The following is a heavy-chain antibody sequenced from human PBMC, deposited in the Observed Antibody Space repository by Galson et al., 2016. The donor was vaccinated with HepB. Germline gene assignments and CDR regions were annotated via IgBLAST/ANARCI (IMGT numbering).Heavy chain of an antibody. V-gene: IGHV3-23*01. Sequence: WVRRAPGKGLEWVSSISGSYGNTYYADSVKGRFTISWANSESTLYLQMDTLRAEDTAIYYCAKDMDSAWYIHYWGQGTLVTVSS. CDR2: ISGSYGNT. D-gene: IGHD6-19*01. J-gene: IGHJ4*02. CDR3: AKDMDSAWYIHY.